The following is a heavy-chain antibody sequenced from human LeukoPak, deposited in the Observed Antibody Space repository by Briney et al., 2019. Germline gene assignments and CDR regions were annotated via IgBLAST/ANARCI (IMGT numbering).Heavy chain of an antibody. CDR3: ARHPITRYYDSSGYSAAGPDY. V-gene: IGHV5-51*01. J-gene: IGHJ4*02. CDR2: IYPSDSDT. D-gene: IGHD3-22*01. CDR1: GYSFTSYW. Sequence: GESLKISCKGSGYSFTSYWIGWVRQMPGKGLEWMGIIYPSDSDTRYSPSFQGQVTISADKSISTAYLLWSSLKASDSAMYYCARHPITRYYDSSGYSAAGPDYWGQGTLVTVSS.